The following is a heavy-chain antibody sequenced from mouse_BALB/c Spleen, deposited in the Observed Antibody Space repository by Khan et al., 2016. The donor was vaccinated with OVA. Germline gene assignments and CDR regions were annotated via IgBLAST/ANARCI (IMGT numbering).Heavy chain of an antibody. CDR3: ARRTTGYTMDY. J-gene: IGHJ4*01. CDR2: INPRSGYT. Sequence: QVQLQQPGAELARPGASVRMSCKASGYTFTCNTMHWVKKRPGQGLEWIGYINPRSGYTNFNQNFKDKATLTADKSSSTAYMQLSSLTSEDSAVYYCARRTTGYTMDYWGQGTSVTVSS. D-gene: IGHD2-14*01. V-gene: IGHV1-4*01. CDR1: GYTFTCNT.